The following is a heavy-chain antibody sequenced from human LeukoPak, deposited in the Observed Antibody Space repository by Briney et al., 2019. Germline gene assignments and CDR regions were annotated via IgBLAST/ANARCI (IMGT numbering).Heavy chain of an antibody. CDR1: GFTFSSYE. Sequence: PGGSLRLSCAASGFTFSSYEMNWVRQAPGKGLEWVSYISSSGSTIYYADSVKGRFTISRDNSKNTLYLQMNSLRAEDTAVYYCARARAYDAFDIWGQGTMVTVSS. J-gene: IGHJ3*02. V-gene: IGHV3-48*03. CDR3: ARARAYDAFDI. CDR2: ISSSGSTI.